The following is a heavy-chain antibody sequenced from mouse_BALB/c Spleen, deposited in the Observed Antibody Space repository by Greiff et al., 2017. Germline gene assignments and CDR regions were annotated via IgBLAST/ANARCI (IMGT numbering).Heavy chain of an antibody. Sequence: QVQLQQSAAELARPGASVKMSCKASGYTFTSYTMHWVKQRPGQGLEWIGYINPSSGYTEYNQKFKDKTTLTADKSSSTAYMQLSSLTSEDSAVYYCARSTRYYGYGDAMDYWGQGTSVTVSS. V-gene: IGHV1-4*02. CDR3: ARSTRYYGYGDAMDY. D-gene: IGHD1-2*01. CDR1: GYTFTSYT. CDR2: INPSSGYT. J-gene: IGHJ4*01.